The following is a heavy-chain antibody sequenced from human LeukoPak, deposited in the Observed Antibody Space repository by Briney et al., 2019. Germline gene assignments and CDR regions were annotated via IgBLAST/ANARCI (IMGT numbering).Heavy chain of an antibody. J-gene: IGHJ4*02. CDR1: GFTLSSYE. CDR3: VRALMGTSDH. Sequence: QTGGSLRLSCAASGFTLSSYEMNWVRQAPGKGLEWVSYISSSGSTIYYADSVKGRFTISRDNAKNTLYLQMNSLRAEDTAVYYCVRALMGTSDHWGQGSLVTVSS. V-gene: IGHV3-48*03. D-gene: IGHD7-27*01. CDR2: ISSSGSTI.